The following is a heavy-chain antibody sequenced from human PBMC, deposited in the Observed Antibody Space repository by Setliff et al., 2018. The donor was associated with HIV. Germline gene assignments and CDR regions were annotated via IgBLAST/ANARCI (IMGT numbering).Heavy chain of an antibody. Sequence: GGSLRLSCAASGFTVSSNYVRWVRQAPGKGLEWVSVIYSGGATFYAASVKGRFTISRDNSKNTVFLQMNSLKAEDTAVYYCARVIIKAADYWGQGTLVTVSS. CDR2: IYSGGAT. D-gene: IGHD6-25*01. J-gene: IGHJ4*02. CDR3: ARVIIKAADY. V-gene: IGHV3-53*01. CDR1: GFTVSSNY.